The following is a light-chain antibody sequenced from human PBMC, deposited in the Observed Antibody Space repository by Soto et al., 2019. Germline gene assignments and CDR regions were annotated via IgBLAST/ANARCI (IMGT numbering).Light chain of an antibody. CDR3: QQYNNWPGT. CDR2: GAS. V-gene: IGKV3-15*01. Sequence: DIVMTQSPATLSVAPGERVTFSCRASQGVSRKLAWYQHKPGQAPRLLISGASTRATGLPARFSGSGSGTEFTLTISSLQSEDFAVYYCQQYNNWPGTFGQGTKV. J-gene: IGKJ1*01. CDR1: QGVSRK.